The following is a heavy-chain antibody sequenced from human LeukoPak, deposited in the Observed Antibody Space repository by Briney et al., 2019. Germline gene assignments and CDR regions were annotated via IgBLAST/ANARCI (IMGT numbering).Heavy chain of an antibody. D-gene: IGHD3-10*01. CDR1: GFSFSSYW. J-gene: IGHJ4*02. CDR3: ARDWMSGRYYGYYFDF. CDR2: IKEDGSEE. V-gene: IGHV3-7*03. Sequence: AGGSLRLSCAASGFSFSSYWMGWVRQAPGKGLEWVANIKEDGSEEYYVDSVKGRFTISRDNAKSSLYLQMNSLRADDTAVYYCARDWMSGRYYGYYFDFWGQGTLVTVSS.